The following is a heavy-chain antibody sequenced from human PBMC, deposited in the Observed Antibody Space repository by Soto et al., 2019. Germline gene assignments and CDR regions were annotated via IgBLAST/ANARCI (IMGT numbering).Heavy chain of an antibody. CDR1: GITIRNYP. V-gene: IGHV3-23*01. J-gene: IGHJ4*02. CDR3: VKDDGGNPSTEPH. CDR2: ISGSGDRT. Sequence: EVQLQESGGGLVQPGGSLRLSCAASGITIRNYPMSWVRQAPGKGLDWASGISGSGDRTYYADSAKGRFTISKDFSKNSLSLQLDSLRVENTAVYFCVKDDGGNPSTEPHWGQGTLVTVSS. D-gene: IGHD2-15*01.